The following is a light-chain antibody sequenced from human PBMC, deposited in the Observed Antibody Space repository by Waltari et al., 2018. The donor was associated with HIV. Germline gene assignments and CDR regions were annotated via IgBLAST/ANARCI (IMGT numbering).Light chain of an antibody. J-gene: IGLJ3*02. CDR1: ALPKRF. CDR2: TDS. CDR3: LSPDSSGTGWV. V-gene: IGLV3-16*01. Sequence: SYELTQPPSVSVSLGQMARITCPGEALPKRFAYWYQQKPGQAPVLVIYTDSERPSGIPERFSGSSSGTIVTLTISGVQAEDEADYYCLSPDSSGTGWVFGGGTKLTAL.